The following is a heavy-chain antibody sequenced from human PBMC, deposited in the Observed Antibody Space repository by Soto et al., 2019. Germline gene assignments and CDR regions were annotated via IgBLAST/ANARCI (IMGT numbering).Heavy chain of an antibody. CDR1: GYTFTSYD. CDR3: ARKLGYFDELNDYYYYYMDV. V-gene: IGHV1-8*01. Sequence: ASVKVSCKASGYTFTSYDINWVRQATGQGLEWMGWMNPNSGNTGYAQKFQGRVTMTRNTSISTAYMELSSLRSEDTAVYYCARKLGYFDELNDYYYYYMDVWGKGTTVTVSS. J-gene: IGHJ6*03. CDR2: MNPNSGNT. D-gene: IGHD3-9*01.